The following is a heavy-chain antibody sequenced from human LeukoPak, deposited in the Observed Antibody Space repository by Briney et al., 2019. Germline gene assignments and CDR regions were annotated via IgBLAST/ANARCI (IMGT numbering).Heavy chain of an antibody. D-gene: IGHD5-12*01. Sequence: TSETLSRTCAVYGGSFSGYYWSWIRQPPGKGLEWIGEINHSGSTNYNPSLKSRVTISVDTSKNQFSLKLSSVTAADTAVYYCARAEGGSDYWGQGTLVTVSS. V-gene: IGHV4-34*01. CDR1: GGSFSGYY. CDR2: INHSGST. J-gene: IGHJ4*02. CDR3: ARAEGGSDY.